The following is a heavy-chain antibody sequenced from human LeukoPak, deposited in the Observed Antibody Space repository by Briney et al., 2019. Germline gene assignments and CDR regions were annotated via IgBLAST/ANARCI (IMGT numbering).Heavy chain of an antibody. CDR2: INPNSGGT. J-gene: IGHJ4*02. D-gene: IGHD6-19*01. Sequence: ASVKVSCKASGYTFTGYYIHWVRQAPGQGLEWMGWINPNSGGTNFAQKFQGRVIMTRDTSFNTAYMELSRLRSDDTAIYYCAGVAVPAGIGWGDFDYWGQGTLVTVSS. CDR1: GYTFTGYY. V-gene: IGHV1-2*02. CDR3: AGVAVPAGIGWGDFDY.